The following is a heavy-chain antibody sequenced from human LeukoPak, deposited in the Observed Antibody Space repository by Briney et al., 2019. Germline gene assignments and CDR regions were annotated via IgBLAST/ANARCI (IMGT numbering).Heavy chain of an antibody. J-gene: IGHJ6*02. CDR3: ARYRITIFGVVIIRPSAYGMDV. CDR2: INHSGST. CDR1: GGSFSGYY. V-gene: IGHV4-34*01. Sequence: PSETLSLTCAVYGGSFSGYYWSWIRQPPGKGLEWIGEINHSGSTNYNPSLKSRVTISVDTSKNQFSLKLSSVTAADTAVYYCARYRITIFGVVIIRPSAYGMDVWGQGTRSPSP. D-gene: IGHD3-3*01.